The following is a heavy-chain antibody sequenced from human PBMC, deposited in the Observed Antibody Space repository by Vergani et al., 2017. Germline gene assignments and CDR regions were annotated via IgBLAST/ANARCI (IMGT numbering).Heavy chain of an antibody. CDR2: IYYSGST. J-gene: IGHJ5*02. CDR1: GGSISSGDYY. Sequence: QLHLQESGPGLVKPSETLSLTCTVSGGSISSGDYYWSWIRQPPGKGLEWIGYIYYSGSTYYNPSLKSRVTISVDTSKNQFSLKLSSVTAADTAVYYCGRVADFYGLGSRLLDLWGQGILVTVSS. V-gene: IGHV4-30-4*08. D-gene: IGHD3-10*01. CDR3: GRVADFYGLGSRLLDL.